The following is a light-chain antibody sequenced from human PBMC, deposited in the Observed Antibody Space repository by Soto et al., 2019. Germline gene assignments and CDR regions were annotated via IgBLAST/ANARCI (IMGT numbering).Light chain of an antibody. Sequence: DLQITQSPSTLSASVGDRVTITCRASQSISSWLAWYQQKPGKAPKLLIYKASSLESGVPSRFSGSGSGTEFTLTISSLQPDDFATYYCQQYNSYWTFGQGTKVDI. V-gene: IGKV1-5*03. CDR1: QSISSW. J-gene: IGKJ1*01. CDR3: QQYNSYWT. CDR2: KAS.